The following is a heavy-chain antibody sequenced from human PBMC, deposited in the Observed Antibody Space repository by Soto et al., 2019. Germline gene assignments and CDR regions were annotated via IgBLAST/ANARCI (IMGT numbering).Heavy chain of an antibody. V-gene: IGHV3-23*01. CDR3: ARLLGDISDLYYYYYYMDV. J-gene: IGHJ6*03. D-gene: IGHD2-21*01. CDR2: ISGSGGST. CDR1: GFTFSSYA. Sequence: GVSLRLSCAASGFTFSSYAMSWVRQAPGKGLEWVSAISGSGGSTYYADSVKGRFTISRDNSKNTLYLQMNSLRAEDTAVYYCARLLGDISDLYYYYYYMDVWGKGTTVTVSS.